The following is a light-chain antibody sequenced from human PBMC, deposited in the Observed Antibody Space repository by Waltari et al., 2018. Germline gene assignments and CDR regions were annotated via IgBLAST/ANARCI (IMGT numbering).Light chain of an antibody. CDR1: QRLAAP. Sequence: VLPQSPSPLSVSPGASAPFSCRASQRLAAPFAWSPQKPAPAPRLLLAGAAPRATGVPARFRGSGSGTEVTRTSSSRQSEEVAVYDGQQENKWPPSTVGKGTRRE. CDR3: QQENKWPPST. J-gene: IGKJ5*01. CDR2: GAA. V-gene: IGKV3-15*01.